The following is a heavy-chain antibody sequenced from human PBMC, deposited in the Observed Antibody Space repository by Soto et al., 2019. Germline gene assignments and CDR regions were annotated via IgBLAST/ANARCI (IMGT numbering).Heavy chain of an antibody. CDR3: ARLCTGSTSCYTYYYYGMDV. V-gene: IGHV5-51*01. CDR2: IYPGDSDT. CDR1: GYSFTSYW. D-gene: IGHD2-2*01. Sequence: GESLKISCKGSGYSFTSYWIGWVRQMPGKGLEWMGIIYPGDSDTRYSPSFQGQVTISADKSISTAYLQWSSLKASDTAMYYCARLCTGSTSCYTYYYYGMDVWGQGTTVTVSS. J-gene: IGHJ6*02.